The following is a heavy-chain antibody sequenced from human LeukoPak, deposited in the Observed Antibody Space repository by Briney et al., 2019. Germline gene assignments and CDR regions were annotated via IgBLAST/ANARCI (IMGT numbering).Heavy chain of an antibody. CDR3: AREGPNCSSTSCLPRYFDY. Sequence: SETLSLTCTVSGYSISSGYYWGWIRQPPGKGLEWIGSIYHRGSTYYNPSLKSRVTISVDRSKNQFSLKLSSVTAADTAVYYCAREGPNCSSTSCLPRYFDYWGQGTLVTVSS. CDR2: IYHRGST. J-gene: IGHJ4*02. CDR1: GYSISSGYY. D-gene: IGHD2-2*01. V-gene: IGHV4-38-2*02.